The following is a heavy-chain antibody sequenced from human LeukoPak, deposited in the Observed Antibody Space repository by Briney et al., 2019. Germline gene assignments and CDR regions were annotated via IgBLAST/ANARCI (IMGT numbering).Heavy chain of an antibody. Sequence: GGSLRLSCAASGFTFSSYAMSWVCEAPGKGLGWVSAISGSGGSTYYADSVKGRFTISRENSKNTLYLQMNSLRAEVTALFYCAKDSGPGDIVVVRPRLYWFDPWGQGTLVTVSS. J-gene: IGHJ5*02. CDR1: GFTFSSYA. V-gene: IGHV3-23*01. CDR2: ISGSGGST. CDR3: AKDSGPGDIVVVRPRLYWFDP. D-gene: IGHD2-2*01.